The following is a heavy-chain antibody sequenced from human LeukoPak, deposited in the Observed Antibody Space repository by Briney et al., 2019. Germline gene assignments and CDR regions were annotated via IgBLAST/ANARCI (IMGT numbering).Heavy chain of an antibody. V-gene: IGHV4-31*03. Sequence: SQTLSLTCTVSGGSISSGGYYWSWIRQHPGKGLEWIGYIYYSGSTYYNPSLKSRVTISVDTSKNQFSLRLSSVTAADTAVYYCARGQVAVAGHYYYYMDVWGKGTTVTVSS. CDR3: ARGQVAVAGHYYYYMDV. CDR1: GGSISSGGYY. CDR2: IYYSGST. J-gene: IGHJ6*03. D-gene: IGHD6-19*01.